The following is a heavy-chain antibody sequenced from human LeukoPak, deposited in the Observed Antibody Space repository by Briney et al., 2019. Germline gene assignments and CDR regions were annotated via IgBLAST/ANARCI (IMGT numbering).Heavy chain of an antibody. J-gene: IGHJ4*02. CDR1: GFTFRDYA. D-gene: IGHD6-19*01. Sequence: GGSLRLSCAVSGFTFRDYAMSWVRQAPGKGLEWVSAISGSGGSTYYADSVKGRFTISRDNSKNTLYLQMNSLRAEDTAVYYCARAPWGSGWYYFDYWGQGTLVTVSS. CDR3: ARAPWGSGWYYFDY. V-gene: IGHV3-23*01. CDR2: ISGSGGST.